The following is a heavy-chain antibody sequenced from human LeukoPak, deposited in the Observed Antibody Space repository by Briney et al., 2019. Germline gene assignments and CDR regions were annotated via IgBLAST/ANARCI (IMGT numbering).Heavy chain of an antibody. D-gene: IGHD6-13*01. CDR2: ISSSSSYI. CDR1: GFTFSSYS. V-gene: IGHV3-21*01. J-gene: IGHJ4*02. CDR3: ARVSKGAAAPDY. Sequence: SGGSLRLSCAASGFTFSSYSMNWVRQAPGKGLEWVSSISSSSSYIYYADSVKGRFTISRDNAKNSLYLQMNSLRAEDTAVYYCARVSKGAAAPDYWGQGTLVTVSS.